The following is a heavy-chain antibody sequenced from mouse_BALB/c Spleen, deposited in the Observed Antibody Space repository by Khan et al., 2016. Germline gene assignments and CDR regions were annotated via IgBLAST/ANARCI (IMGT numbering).Heavy chain of an antibody. CDR2: IYPGDGDT. V-gene: IGHV1-80*01. Sequence: QVQLKQSGAELVRPGSSVKISCKASGYAFSSYWMNWVKQRPGQGLEWIGQIYPGDGDTNYNGKFKGKATLTADKSSSTAYMQLSSLTSEDSAVYFCARYSGYEFAYWGQGTLVTVSA. CDR1: GYAFSSYW. D-gene: IGHD2-2*01. CDR3: ARYSGYEFAY. J-gene: IGHJ3*01.